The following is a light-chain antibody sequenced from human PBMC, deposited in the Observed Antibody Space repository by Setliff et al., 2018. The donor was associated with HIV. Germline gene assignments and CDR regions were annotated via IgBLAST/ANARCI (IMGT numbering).Light chain of an antibody. CDR3: CSYAGSHTFV. V-gene: IGLV2-11*01. CDR1: TSDVGGYNF. J-gene: IGLJ1*01. Sequence: ALTQPRSVSGSPRQSVTISCTGTTSDVGGYNFVSWYQHHPGKAPKLMIFDVSNRPSGVPDRFSGSKSGNTASLTISGLQADDEAVYFCCSYAGSHTFVFGTGTKV. CDR2: DVS.